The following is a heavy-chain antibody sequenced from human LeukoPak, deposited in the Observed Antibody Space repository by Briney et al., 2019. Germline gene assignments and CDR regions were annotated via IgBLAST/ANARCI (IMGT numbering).Heavy chain of an antibody. CDR3: ARESSRDIVVVPAAPGNWFDP. CDR1: GYTFTGYY. V-gene: IGHV1-2*02. D-gene: IGHD2-2*01. CDR2: INPNSGGT. Sequence: GASVKVSCKASGYTFTGYYMHWVRQAPGQGLEWMGWINPNSGGTNYAQKFQGRVTMTRDTSISTAYMELSRRRSDDTAVYYCARESSRDIVVVPAAPGNWFDPWGQGTLVTVSS. J-gene: IGHJ5*02.